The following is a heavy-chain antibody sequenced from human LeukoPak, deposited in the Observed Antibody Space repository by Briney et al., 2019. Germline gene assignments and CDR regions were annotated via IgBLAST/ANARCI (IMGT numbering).Heavy chain of an antibody. Sequence: PSETLSLTCTVSGGSISSYYWSWIRQPPGKGLEWIGHIYYSGSTNYNPSLKSRVTMSVDTSKNQFSLKLSSVTAADTAVYYCAREALADYVWGSYRHDAFDIWGQGTMVTVSS. V-gene: IGHV4-59*01. CDR3: AREALADYVWGSYRHDAFDI. D-gene: IGHD3-16*02. CDR1: GGSISSYY. CDR2: IYYSGST. J-gene: IGHJ3*02.